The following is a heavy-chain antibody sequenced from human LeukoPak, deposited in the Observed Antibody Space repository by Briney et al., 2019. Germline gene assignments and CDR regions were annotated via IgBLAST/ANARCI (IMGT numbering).Heavy chain of an antibody. CDR3: ARYLVGAHEAFDI. D-gene: IGHD1-26*01. V-gene: IGHV2-70*13. J-gene: IGHJ3*02. CDR1: GFSLTTNGMC. Sequence: ESGPALVKPTQTLTLTCTLSGFSLTTNGMCVSWIRQSPVKAPEWLALIEWDNKKNYNTSLKTRLTISRDTSKNQVFLIMSNMDPVDTATYYCARYLVGAHEAFDIWGPGTVVTVSS. CDR2: IEWDNKK.